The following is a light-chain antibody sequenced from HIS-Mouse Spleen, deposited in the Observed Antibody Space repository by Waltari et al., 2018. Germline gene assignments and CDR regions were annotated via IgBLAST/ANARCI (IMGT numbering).Light chain of an antibody. CDR1: QEISKY. V-gene: IGKV1-33*01. CDR2: DAS. Sequence: DIQITQSPSSLSASVGDRVTITCQPSQEISKYLNLYQHKPGKAPKILKYDASKLETGVSSRFSGSGSGRDFTFTISSLQPEDIATYYCQQYDNLPRTFGQGTKVEIK. J-gene: IGKJ1*01. CDR3: QQYDNLPRT.